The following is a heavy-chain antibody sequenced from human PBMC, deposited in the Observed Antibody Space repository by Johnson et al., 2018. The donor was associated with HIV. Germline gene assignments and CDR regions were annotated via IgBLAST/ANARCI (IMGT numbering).Heavy chain of an antibody. Sequence: VQLVESGGVVVKPGGSLRLSCAASGFTFSSYAMHWVRQAPGKGLEWVAIISYDGTNKYYADPVKGRLTISRDNSKNTLYLQMNSLRAEDTAVYYCARDSLAHDAFDIWGQGTMVTVSS. CDR1: GFTFSSYA. CDR2: ISYDGTNK. J-gene: IGHJ3*02. CDR3: ARDSLAHDAFDI. V-gene: IGHV3-30*04.